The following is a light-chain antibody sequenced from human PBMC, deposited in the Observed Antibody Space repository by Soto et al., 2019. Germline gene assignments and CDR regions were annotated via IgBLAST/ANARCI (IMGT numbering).Light chain of an antibody. CDR3: QQRTTWPLT. V-gene: IGKV3-11*01. CDR2: DAS. CDR1: QSVSSS. J-gene: IGKJ5*01. Sequence: EIVLTQSPATLSLSPGERATLSCRASQSVSSSLAWYQQKPGQAPRLLIYDASNRATGIPARFSGSGSGTDVTLTISSLEPEDFAVYYCQQRTTWPLTFGQGTRLEIK.